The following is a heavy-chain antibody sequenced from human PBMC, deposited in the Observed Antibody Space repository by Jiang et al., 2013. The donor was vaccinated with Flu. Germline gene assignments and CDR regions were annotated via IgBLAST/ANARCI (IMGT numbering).Heavy chain of an antibody. V-gene: IGHV4-59*01. D-gene: IGHD3-22*01. CDR1: GGSISSYY. CDR2: IYYSGST. J-gene: IGHJ4*02. CDR3: ARGRHYYDSSGYTD. Sequence: GSGLVKPSETLSLTCTVSGGSISSYYWSWIRQPPGKGLEWIGYIYYSGSTNYNPSLKSRVTISVDTSKNQFSLKLSSVTAADTAVYYCARGRHYYDSSGYTDWGQGTLVTVSS.